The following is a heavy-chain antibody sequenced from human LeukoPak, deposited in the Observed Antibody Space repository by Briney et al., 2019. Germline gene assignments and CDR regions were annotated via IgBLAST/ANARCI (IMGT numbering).Heavy chain of an antibody. J-gene: IGHJ6*02. CDR2: ISGSGGST. CDR3: ARACLGPTAPYYGMDV. D-gene: IGHD3-16*01. CDR1: GFTFSSYA. V-gene: IGHV3-23*01. Sequence: GGSLRLSCAASGFTFSSYAMSWVRQAPGKGLEWVSAISGSGGSTYYADSVKGRFTISRDNSKNTLYLQMNSLRAEDTAVYYCARACLGPTAPYYGMDVWGQGTTVTVSS.